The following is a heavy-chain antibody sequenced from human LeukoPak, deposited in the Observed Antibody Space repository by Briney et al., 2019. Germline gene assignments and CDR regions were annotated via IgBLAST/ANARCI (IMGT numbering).Heavy chain of an antibody. D-gene: IGHD3-22*01. Sequence: SETLSLTCTVTGGSISSGGYYWSWIRQHPGKGLEWIGYIYYSGSTYYNPSLKSRVTISVDTSKNQFSLKLSSVTAADTAVYYCARARPNYYDSSGYSDWGQGTLVTVSS. CDR2: IYYSGST. V-gene: IGHV4-31*03. CDR3: ARARPNYYDSSGYSD. CDR1: GGSISSGGYY. J-gene: IGHJ4*02.